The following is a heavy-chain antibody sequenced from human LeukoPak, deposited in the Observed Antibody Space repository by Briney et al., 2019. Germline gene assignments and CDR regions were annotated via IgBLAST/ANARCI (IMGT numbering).Heavy chain of an antibody. CDR3: ARSGRITGGSSSWYQSNWFDP. J-gene: IGHJ5*02. D-gene: IGHD6-13*01. Sequence: ASVKVSCEASEYTFTSYAMNWVRQSPGQGLEWMRWINTNTGNPTYAQGFTGRFVFSLDTSVSTAYLQISSLKAEDTAVYYCARSGRITGGSSSWYQSNWFDPSGQGTLVTVSS. CDR1: EYTFTSYA. V-gene: IGHV7-4-1*02. CDR2: INTNTGNP.